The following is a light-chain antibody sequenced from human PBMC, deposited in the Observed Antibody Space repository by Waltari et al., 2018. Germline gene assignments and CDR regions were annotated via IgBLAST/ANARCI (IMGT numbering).Light chain of an antibody. Sequence: QKVTISCSGGSSNIVDSHVSWYQQLPGAAPKLLIYENNRRPSGIPDRFSCSKSGTSATLDITGLQTGDEGDYYCGSWDTRLNTGVFGGGTKLTVL. CDR3: GSWDTRLNTGV. J-gene: IGLJ3*02. CDR2: ENN. V-gene: IGLV1-51*01. CDR1: SSNIVDSH.